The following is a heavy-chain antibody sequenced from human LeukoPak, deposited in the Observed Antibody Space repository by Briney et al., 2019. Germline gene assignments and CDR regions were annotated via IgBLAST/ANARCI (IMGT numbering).Heavy chain of an antibody. Sequence: SETLSLTCTVSGGSISSGDYYWSWIRQPPGKGLEWIGYIYYSGSTNYNPSLKSRVTISVDRSKNQFSLKLSSVTAADTAVYYCASLKEKDSRVGYAFDIWGQGTMVTVSS. CDR1: GGSISSGDYY. V-gene: IGHV4-30-4*01. CDR3: ASLKEKDSRVGYAFDI. J-gene: IGHJ3*02. CDR2: IYYSGST. D-gene: IGHD6-13*01.